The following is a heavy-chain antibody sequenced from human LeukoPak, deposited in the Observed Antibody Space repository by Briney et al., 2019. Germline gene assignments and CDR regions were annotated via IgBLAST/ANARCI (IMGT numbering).Heavy chain of an antibody. CDR1: GGTFSSYA. J-gene: IGHJ4*02. CDR3: ASHTTGDLGLDY. CDR2: IIPIFGTA. Sequence: ASVKVSCKASGGTFSSYAISWVRQAPGQGLEWMGGIIPIFGTANYAQKFQGRVTITADESTSTAYMELSSLRSEDTAVYYCASHTTGDLGLDYWGQGTLVTVSS. V-gene: IGHV1-69*01. D-gene: IGHD7-27*01.